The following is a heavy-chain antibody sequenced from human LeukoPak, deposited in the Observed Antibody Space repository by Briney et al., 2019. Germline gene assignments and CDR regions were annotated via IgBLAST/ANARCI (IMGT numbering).Heavy chain of an antibody. D-gene: IGHD1-7*01. CDR3: ASQLELRY. V-gene: IGHV1-18*01. CDR1: GYTFTSYD. Sequence: ASVKVSCKASGYTFTSYDINWVRQAPGQGLEWMGWIGAYNGNTNYAQKLQGRVTMTTDTSTSTAYMELRSLRSDDTAVYYCASQLELRYWGQGTLVTVSS. J-gene: IGHJ4*02. CDR2: IGAYNGNT.